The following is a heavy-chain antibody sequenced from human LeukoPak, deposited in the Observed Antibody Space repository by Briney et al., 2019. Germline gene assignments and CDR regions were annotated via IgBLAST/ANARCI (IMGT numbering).Heavy chain of an antibody. D-gene: IGHD3-22*01. J-gene: IGHJ4*02. V-gene: IGHV3-64*01. Sequence: PGGSLRLSCAASGFTFSSYAMHWVRQAPGKGLEYVSAISSNGGSTYYANSVKGRFTISRDNSKNTLYLQMGSLRAEDMAVYYCVKERPYYYDTSGNPAWGQGTLVTVSS. CDR2: ISSNGGST. CDR1: GFTFSSYA. CDR3: VKERPYYYDTSGNPA.